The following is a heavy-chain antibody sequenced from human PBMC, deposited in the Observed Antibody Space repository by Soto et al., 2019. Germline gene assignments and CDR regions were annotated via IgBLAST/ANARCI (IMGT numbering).Heavy chain of an antibody. CDR2: IYGGSGGST. V-gene: IGHV3-66*01. CDR1: GFSVRDNY. D-gene: IGHD3-10*01. J-gene: IGHJ4*02. Sequence: EVPLVESGGGVVQPGESLRLSCAAPGFSVRDNYMNWVCQAPGKGLEWLSIIYGGSGGSTYYVYSVKGRFTISGDTSKDTVSLQMNSLRAENTVMYYCVSRRYESGSRWGQGTRVCVSS. CDR3: VSRRYESGSR.